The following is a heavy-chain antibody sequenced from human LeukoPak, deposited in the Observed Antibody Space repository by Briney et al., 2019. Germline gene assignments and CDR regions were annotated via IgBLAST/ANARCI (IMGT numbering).Heavy chain of an antibody. CDR2: INPNSGGT. J-gene: IGHJ6*02. CDR1: GYTFTSYG. V-gene: IGHV1-2*02. Sequence: ASVKVSCKASGYTFTSYGISWVRQAPGQGLEWMGWINPNSGGTNYAQKFQGRVTMTRDTSISTAYMELSRLRSDDTAVYYCARDGCSGGSCYYYYYGMDVWGQGTTVTVSS. D-gene: IGHD2-15*01. CDR3: ARDGCSGGSCYYYYYGMDV.